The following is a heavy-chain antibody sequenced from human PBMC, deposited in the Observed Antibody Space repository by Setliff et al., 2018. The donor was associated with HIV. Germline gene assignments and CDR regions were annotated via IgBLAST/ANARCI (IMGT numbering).Heavy chain of an antibody. D-gene: IGHD4-17*01. CDR3: ARDPDYGGNDF. J-gene: IGHJ4*02. CDR1: GGSISSGSYY. V-gene: IGHV4-61*10. CDR2: VTHSGRT. Sequence: PSETLSLTCTVSGGSISSGSYYWNWIRQPAGKGLEWIGEVTHSGRTNYNPSLESRVTTSVDTSKKQFSLRLTSVTAADTAVYYCARDPDYGGNDFWGQGTLVTVSS.